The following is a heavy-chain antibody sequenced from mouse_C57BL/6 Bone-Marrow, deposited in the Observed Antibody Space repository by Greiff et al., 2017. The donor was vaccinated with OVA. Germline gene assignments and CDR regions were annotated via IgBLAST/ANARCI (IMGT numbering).Heavy chain of an antibody. J-gene: IGHJ3*01. D-gene: IGHD1-1*01. CDR3: SGVLRAY. Sequence: VQLQQSGPELVKPGASVKISCKASGYTFTDYYMNWVKQSHGKSLEWIGDINPNNGGTSYNQKFKGKATLTVDKSSSTAYMELRSLTSEDSAVYYCSGVLRAYWGQGTLVTVSA. CDR2: INPNNGGT. V-gene: IGHV1-26*01. CDR1: GYTFTDYY.